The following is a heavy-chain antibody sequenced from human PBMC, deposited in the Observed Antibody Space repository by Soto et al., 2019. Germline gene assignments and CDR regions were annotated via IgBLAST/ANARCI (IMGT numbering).Heavy chain of an antibody. CDR1: GGTFSSYA. J-gene: IGHJ3*02. CDR2: IIPIFGTA. Sequence: AASVKVSCKASGGTFSSYAISWVRQAPGQGLEWMGGIIPIFGTANYAQKFQGRVTITADKSTSTAYMELSSLRSEDTAVYYCARDHPALKAFDIWGQGTMVTVSS. CDR3: ARDHPALKAFDI. V-gene: IGHV1-69*06.